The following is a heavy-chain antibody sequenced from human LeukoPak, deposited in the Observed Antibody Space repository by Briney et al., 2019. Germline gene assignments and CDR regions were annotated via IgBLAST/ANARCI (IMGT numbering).Heavy chain of an antibody. CDR3: AIRTPVDIVATLGERVKKGLDY. CDR2: MNPNSGNT. V-gene: IGHV1-8*01. CDR1: GYTFTSYD. Sequence: ASVKVSCKASGYTFTSYDIHWLRQATGQGPEWMGWMNPNSGNTGYAQKFQGRVTMTRNTSMSTAYLGLSSLRSEDTAMYYCAIRTPVDIVATLGERVKKGLDYWGQGTLVTVSS. D-gene: IGHD5-12*01. J-gene: IGHJ4*02.